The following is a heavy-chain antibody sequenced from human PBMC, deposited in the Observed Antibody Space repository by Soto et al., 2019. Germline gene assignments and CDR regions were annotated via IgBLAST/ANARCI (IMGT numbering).Heavy chain of an antibody. D-gene: IGHD6-6*01. CDR2: IWYDGSNK. CDR1: GFTFSSYG. J-gene: IGHJ4*02. Sequence: QVPLLESGGGVVQPGRSLRLSCAASGFTFSSYGMHWVRQAPGKGLEWVAVIWYDGSNKYYADSVKGRFTISRDNSKNTLYLQMNSLRAEDTAVYYCARDAIAARDFDGWGQGTLVTDSS. V-gene: IGHV3-33*01. CDR3: ARDAIAARDFDG.